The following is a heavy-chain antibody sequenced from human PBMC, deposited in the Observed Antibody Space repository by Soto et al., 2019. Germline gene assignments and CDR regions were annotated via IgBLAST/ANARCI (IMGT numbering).Heavy chain of an antibody. D-gene: IGHD3-10*02. CDR1: AGSISSYY. CDR3: ARSLKRITMCSLDP. J-gene: IGHJ5*02. Sequence: SQTLSLTCTVSAGSISSYYWSWIRQPPGKGLEWIGYIYYSGSTNYNPSLKSRVTISGDTSKNQFSLKLSSVTAADTAVYYCARSLKRITMCSLDPWGQGHLVTVSS. CDR2: IYYSGST. V-gene: IGHV4-59*01.